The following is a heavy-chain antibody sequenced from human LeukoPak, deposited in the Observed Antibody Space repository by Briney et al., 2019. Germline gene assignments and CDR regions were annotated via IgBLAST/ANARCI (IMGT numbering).Heavy chain of an antibody. CDR3: ARGARYCSGGSCLDY. CDR2: IYYSGST. Sequence: SETLSLTCTVSGDSISSYYWSWIRQPPGNGLEWIGYIYYSGSTNYNPSLMSRLTISVDTSKNQFSLKLSSVTAADTAVYYCARGARYCSGGSCLDYWGQGTLVTVSS. J-gene: IGHJ4*02. CDR1: GDSISSYY. D-gene: IGHD2-15*01. V-gene: IGHV4-59*01.